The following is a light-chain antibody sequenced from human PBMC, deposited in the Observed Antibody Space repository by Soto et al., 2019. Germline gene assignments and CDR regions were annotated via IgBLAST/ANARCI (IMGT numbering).Light chain of an antibody. J-gene: IGLJ1*01. V-gene: IGLV2-14*01. CDR1: SSDVGGYYY. CDR2: QVS. CDR3: GSYTSSNTFYV. Sequence: QSALTQPASVSGSPGQSITISCTGTSSDVGGYYYVSWYQHHPGKAPKLMIYQVSNRPSGVSNRFSGSKSGNTASLTISGLQAEDEPDYYCGSYTSSNTFYVFGTGPKLTVL.